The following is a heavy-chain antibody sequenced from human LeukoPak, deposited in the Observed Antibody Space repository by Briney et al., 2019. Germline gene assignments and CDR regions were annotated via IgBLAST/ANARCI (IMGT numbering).Heavy chain of an antibody. CDR2: ISTSGCST. V-gene: IGHV3-21*01. CDR3: AREPGNNGNLDY. Sequence: PGGSLRLFCAACGFIFCTYNTIWVPRSRGGGREGVSSISTSGCSTFYGDSMKGRFPLSRDNEKLSLSLHMNTLRGEDTAVYYCAREPGNNGNLDYWGQRTLVTAPS. J-gene: IGHJ4*02. D-gene: IGHD1-20*01. CDR1: GFIFCTYN.